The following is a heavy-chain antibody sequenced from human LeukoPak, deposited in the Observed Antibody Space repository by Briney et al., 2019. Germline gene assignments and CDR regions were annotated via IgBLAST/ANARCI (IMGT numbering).Heavy chain of an antibody. D-gene: IGHD3-10*01. CDR3: ARDNYYGSGSYRGFDY. J-gene: IGHJ4*02. V-gene: IGHV4-4*07. CDR2: IYTSGST. Sequence: ASETLSLTCTVSGGSISSYYWSWIRQPAGKGLEWIGRIYTSGSTNYNPSLKSRVTMSVDTSKNQSSLKLNSVTAADTAVYYCARDNYYGSGSYRGFDYWGQGTLVTVSS. CDR1: GGSISSYY.